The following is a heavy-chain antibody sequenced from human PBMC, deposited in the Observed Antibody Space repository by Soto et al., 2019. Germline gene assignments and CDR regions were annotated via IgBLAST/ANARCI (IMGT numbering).Heavy chain of an antibody. CDR3: AKDSSVVRGVYDGFDI. D-gene: IGHD3-10*01. Sequence: GGSLRLSCAASGFTFDDYTMHWVRQAPGKGLEWVSLISWDGGSTYYADSVKGRFTISRDNSKNSLYLQMNSLRTEDTALYYCAKDSSVVRGVYDGFDIWGQGTMVTVSS. CDR1: GFTFDDYT. CDR2: ISWDGGST. V-gene: IGHV3-43*01. J-gene: IGHJ3*02.